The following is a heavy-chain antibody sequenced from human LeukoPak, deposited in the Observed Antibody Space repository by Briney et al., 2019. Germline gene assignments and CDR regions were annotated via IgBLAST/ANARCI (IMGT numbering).Heavy chain of an antibody. J-gene: IGHJ4*02. D-gene: IGHD2-21*02. CDR1: GYTFTDYY. V-gene: IGHV1-69-2*01. CDR3: ATGTSLAYCGGDCGY. Sequence: ASVKVSCKVSGYTFTDYYMHWVQQAPGKGLEWMGLVDPEDGETIYAEKFQGRVTITADTSTDTAYMELSSLRSEDTAVYYCATGTSLAYCGGDCGYWGQGTLVTVSS. CDR2: VDPEDGET.